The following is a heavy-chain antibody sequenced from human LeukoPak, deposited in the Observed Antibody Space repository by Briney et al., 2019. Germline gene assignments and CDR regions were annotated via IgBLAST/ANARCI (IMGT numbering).Heavy chain of an antibody. Sequence: PSETLSLTCTVSGYSISSGYHWGWIRQPPGKGLEWIGSIYHSGSTYYNPSLKSRVTISVDTSKNQFSLKLSSVTAADTAVYYCATNQYGDYTLGDYWGQGTLVSVSS. CDR3: ATNQYGDYTLGDY. CDR1: GYSISSGYH. J-gene: IGHJ4*02. CDR2: IYHSGST. V-gene: IGHV4-38-2*02. D-gene: IGHD4-17*01.